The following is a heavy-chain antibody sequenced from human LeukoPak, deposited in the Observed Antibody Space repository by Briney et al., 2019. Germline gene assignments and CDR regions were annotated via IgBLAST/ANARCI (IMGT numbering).Heavy chain of an antibody. CDR3: AREVVGTTIKNFDS. V-gene: IGHV1-46*01. CDR2: INPSGGNT. J-gene: IGHJ4*02. Sequence: GASVKVSCKASGYTFTGYYIHWVRQAPGQGLEWMGTINPSGGNTGYAQKFHGRVSMTRDTSTSTVYMDLSSLKSEDTAMYYCAREVVGTTIKNFDSWGQGTLVTVSS. D-gene: IGHD4-11*01. CDR1: GYTFTGYY.